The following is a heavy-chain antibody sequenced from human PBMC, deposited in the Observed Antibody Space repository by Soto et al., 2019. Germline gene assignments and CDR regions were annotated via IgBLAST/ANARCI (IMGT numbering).Heavy chain of an antibody. D-gene: IGHD5-18*01. Sequence: QVQLVESGGGLVKPGGYLRLSCAASGFTFSDYYMSWIRQAPGKGLEWVSYISSSSSYTNYADSVKGRFTISRDNAKNSRCLQMNSLRAEDTAVYYCARDLGGAMVTICDLWGRGTLVTVSS. CDR3: ARDLGGAMVTICDL. CDR1: GFTFSDYY. J-gene: IGHJ2*01. CDR2: ISSSSSYT. V-gene: IGHV3-11*06.